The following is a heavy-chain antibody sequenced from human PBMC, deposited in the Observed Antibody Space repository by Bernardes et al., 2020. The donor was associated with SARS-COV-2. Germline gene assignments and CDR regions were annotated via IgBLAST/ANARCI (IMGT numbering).Heavy chain of an antibody. CDR2: ISSSSSYI. D-gene: IGHD6-13*01. V-gene: IGHV3-21*06. Sequence: GGSLRLSCAASGFTFSSYSMNWVRQAPGKGLEWVSSISSSSSYIYYADSVKGRFTISRDNAKNTLYLQMNSLRDDDTAVYYCATLIIAAAGAVPLYYFDHWGQGTLVTVPS. CDR3: ATLIIAAAGAVPLYYFDH. CDR1: GFTFSSYS. J-gene: IGHJ4*02.